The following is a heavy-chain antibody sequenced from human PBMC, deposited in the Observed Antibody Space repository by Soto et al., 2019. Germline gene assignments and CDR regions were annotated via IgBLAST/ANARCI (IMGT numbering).Heavy chain of an antibody. D-gene: IGHD3-10*01. Sequence: QVQLVESGGGVVQPGRSLRLSCAASGFTFSSYGMHWVRQAPGKGLEWVAVIWYDGSNKYYADSVKGRFTLSRDNSKNTLYLQMNSLRAEDTAEYYCARDRGPIGFDYWGQGTLVTVSS. CDR3: ARDRGPIGFDY. CDR1: GFTFSSYG. J-gene: IGHJ4*02. V-gene: IGHV3-33*01. CDR2: IWYDGSNK.